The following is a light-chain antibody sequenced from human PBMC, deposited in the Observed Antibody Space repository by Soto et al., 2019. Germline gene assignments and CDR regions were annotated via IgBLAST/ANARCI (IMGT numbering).Light chain of an antibody. J-gene: IGKJ1*01. CDR1: QSINTW. CDR2: DGS. V-gene: IGKV1-5*03. Sequence: DIQMTQSPPTLSASVGDRITITCRASQSINTWLAWYQQIPGEAPKLLIYDGSTLERGVPSRFSGSGSGTEFTLTISRLQPEDFATFYCQQYKTYSRTFGQGTTVEVK. CDR3: QQYKTYSRT.